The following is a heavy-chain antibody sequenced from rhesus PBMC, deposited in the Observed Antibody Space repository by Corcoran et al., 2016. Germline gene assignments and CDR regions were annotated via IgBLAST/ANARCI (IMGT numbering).Heavy chain of an antibody. Sequence: QVKLQQWGEGLVKPSETLSLTCAVYGGSISGYYWSWIRQPPGKGLEWIGNIDVNSASTNYNPYLKNRVTNSKDTSKNQCSLKLSSVTAADTAVYYCARDPYGSDYWGQGVLVTVSS. CDR1: GGSISGYY. J-gene: IGHJ4*01. V-gene: IGHV4-73*01. D-gene: IGHD4-4*01. CDR2: IDVNSAST. CDR3: ARDPYGSDY.